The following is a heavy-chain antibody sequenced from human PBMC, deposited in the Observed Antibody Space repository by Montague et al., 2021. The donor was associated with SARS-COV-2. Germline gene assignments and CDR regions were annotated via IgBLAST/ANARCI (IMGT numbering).Heavy chain of an antibody. Sequence: SLRLSCAASGFTFDDYAMHWVRQAPGKGLEWVSLISGDGGSTYYADFVKGRFTISRDNSKNSLYLQMNSLRTEDTALYYCAKDAPEYYYDSSGSPADYWGQGTLVTVSS. D-gene: IGHD3-22*01. CDR3: AKDAPEYYYDSSGSPADY. CDR2: ISGDGGST. CDR1: GFTFDDYA. J-gene: IGHJ4*02. V-gene: IGHV3-43*02.